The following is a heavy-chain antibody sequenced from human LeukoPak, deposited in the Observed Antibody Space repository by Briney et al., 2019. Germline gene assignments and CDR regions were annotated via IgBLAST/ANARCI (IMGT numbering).Heavy chain of an antibody. CDR2: IYSDGST. CDR1: GFTVSNNY. J-gene: IGHJ3*02. CDR3: VRDRYYYDSSGYYDAFDT. Sequence: GGSLSLSCAASGFTVSNNYMTWVRQAPGKGLEWVSVIYSDGSTFYADSVKGRFSISRDSSKNTLYLQLNSLRAEDTALYYCVRDRYYYDSSGYYDAFDTWGQGTMVTVSS. V-gene: IGHV3-53*01. D-gene: IGHD3-22*01.